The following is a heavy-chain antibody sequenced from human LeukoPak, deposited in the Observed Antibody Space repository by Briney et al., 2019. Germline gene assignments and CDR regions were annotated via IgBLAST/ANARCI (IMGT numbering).Heavy chain of an antibody. CDR2: IKQDGSEK. J-gene: IGHJ6*04. CDR3: AREEGSGGYYHGMDV. Sequence: GGTLSLSCAASGFTFSSYWMSWVRQAPGKGLEWVANIKQDGSEKYYVDSVKGRFTISRDNAKNSLYLQMNSLRAEDTAVYYCAREEGSGGYYHGMDVWGKGTTVTVSS. V-gene: IGHV3-7*03. D-gene: IGHD3-10*01. CDR1: GFTFSSYW.